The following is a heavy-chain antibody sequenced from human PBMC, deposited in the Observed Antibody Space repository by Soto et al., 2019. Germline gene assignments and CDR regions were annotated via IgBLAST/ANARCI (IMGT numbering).Heavy chain of an antibody. CDR2: ICFDGRTK. J-gene: IGHJ5*02. Sequence: QVQLVESGGGVVQPGTSLRLSCAASGFSFSNSGMHWVRQAPGKGLEWVAVICFDGRTKFYAHSVNGRFSISRDNSNNTLHLQMDNLRIDDTAVYYCARVRVQAGNGGDRFDPWGQGTLVTVSS. D-gene: IGHD3-16*01. CDR1: GFSFSNSG. V-gene: IGHV3-33*01. CDR3: ARVRVQAGNGGDRFDP.